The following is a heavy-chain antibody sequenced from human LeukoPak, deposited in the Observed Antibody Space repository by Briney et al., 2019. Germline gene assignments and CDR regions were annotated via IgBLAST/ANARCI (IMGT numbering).Heavy chain of an antibody. CDR2: FDPEDGET. V-gene: IGHV1-24*01. Sequence: ASVKVSCKGSGYTLTELSMHWVRQAPGKGLEWMGGFDPEDGETIYAQKFQGRVTMTEDTSTDTAYMELSSLRSEDTAVYYCARANTMVRGVIVFGYWGQGTLVTVSS. D-gene: IGHD3-10*01. CDR3: ARANTMVRGVIVFGY. J-gene: IGHJ4*02. CDR1: GYTLTELS.